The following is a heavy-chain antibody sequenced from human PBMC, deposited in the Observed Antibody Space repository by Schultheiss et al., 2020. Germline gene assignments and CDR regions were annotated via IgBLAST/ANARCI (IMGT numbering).Heavy chain of an antibody. D-gene: IGHD2-15*01. V-gene: IGHV3-33*03. CDR1: GFTFSSYG. CDR3: ASYCSGGSCSFDY. J-gene: IGHJ4*02. Sequence: GGSLRLSCAASGFTFSSYGMHWVRQAPGKGLEWVAVIWYDGSNKYYADSVKGRFTISRDNAKNSLYLQMNSLRAEDTAVYYCASYCSGGSCSFDYWGQGTLVTVSS. CDR2: IWYDGSNK.